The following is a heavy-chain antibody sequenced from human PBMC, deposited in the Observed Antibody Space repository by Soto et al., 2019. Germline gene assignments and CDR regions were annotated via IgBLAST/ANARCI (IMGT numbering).Heavy chain of an antibody. J-gene: IGHJ6*02. V-gene: IGHV3-30*03. CDR1: GFTFSSYG. CDR3: ARDPSPYGSGDGISYGIDV. D-gene: IGHD3-10*01. Sequence: PGGSLRLSCAASGFTFSSYGMHWVRQSPGKGLEWVAVISYDGSNKHYGDSVKGRFTISRDNSKNTLYLQMSSLRPEDTAVYYCARDPSPYGSGDGISYGIDVWGQGTPVTVSS. CDR2: ISYDGSNK.